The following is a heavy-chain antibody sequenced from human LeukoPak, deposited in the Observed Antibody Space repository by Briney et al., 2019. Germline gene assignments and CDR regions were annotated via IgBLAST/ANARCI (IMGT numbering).Heavy chain of an antibody. V-gene: IGHV3-30*03. CDR3: ARELDYGGKLWGGFDI. CDR1: VFTFSSDG. CDR2: ISYDGSKK. D-gene: IGHD4-23*01. Sequence: GGSLRLSCAASVFTFSSDGMHWVRQAPGKGLEWVAVISYDGSKKYYADSVKGRFTIPRDNSKNLLYLQMNRMRAEETAVYYCARELDYGGKLWGGFDIWGQGTMVTVSS. J-gene: IGHJ3*02.